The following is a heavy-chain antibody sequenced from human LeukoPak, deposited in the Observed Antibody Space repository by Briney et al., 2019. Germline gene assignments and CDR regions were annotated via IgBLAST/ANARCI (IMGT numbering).Heavy chain of an antibody. CDR3: ARDYSSGTFDH. CDR1: GGSISSGDYY. D-gene: IGHD3-22*01. J-gene: IGHJ4*02. Sequence: PSETLSLTCTVSGGSISSGDYYWSWIRQPPGKGLEWIGYIYYSGSTYYNPSLRSRVTISVDTSKNQFSLKLSSVTAADTAVYYCARDYSSGTFDHWGQGTLVTVSS. CDR2: IYYSGST. V-gene: IGHV4-30-4*08.